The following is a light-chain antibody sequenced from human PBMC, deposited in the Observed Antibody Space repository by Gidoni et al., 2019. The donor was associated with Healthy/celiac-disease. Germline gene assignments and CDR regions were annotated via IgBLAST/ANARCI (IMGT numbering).Light chain of an antibody. Sequence: DIQMTQSPSSLSASVGDRVTITCRASQSISSYLNWYQQKPGKAPKLLIYAASSLQSGVPPRVSGSGSGTDFTLTISSLQPEDFATYYCQQSYSTLTFGGGTKVEIK. CDR1: QSISSY. CDR2: AAS. V-gene: IGKV1-39*01. J-gene: IGKJ4*01. CDR3: QQSYSTLT.